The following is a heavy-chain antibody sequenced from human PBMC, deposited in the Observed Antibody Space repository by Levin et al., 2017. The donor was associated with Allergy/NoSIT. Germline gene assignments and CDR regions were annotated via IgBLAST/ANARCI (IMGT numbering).Heavy chain of an antibody. CDR3: ARYDSSGLIFDF. CDR1: GGSISNSY. V-gene: IGHV4-59*01. J-gene: IGHJ4*02. CDR2: IDYSGST. Sequence: SQTLSLTCTVSGGSISNSYWSWIRPPPGKGLEWIGYIDYSGSTNYNPSLKSRVTISVDTSKNQFSLKLSSVTAADTAVYYCARYDSSGLIFDFWGQGTLVTVSS. D-gene: IGHD3-22*01.